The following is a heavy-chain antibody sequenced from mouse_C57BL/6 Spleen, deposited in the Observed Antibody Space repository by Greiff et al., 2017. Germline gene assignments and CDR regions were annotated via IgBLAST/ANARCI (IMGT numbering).Heavy chain of an antibody. CDR3: ARKGVYYDFLFDY. CDR1: GYAFSSYW. V-gene: IGHV1-80*01. D-gene: IGHD2-4*01. CDR2: IYPGDGDT. J-gene: IGHJ2*01. Sequence: VQLQQSGAELVKPGASVKISCKASGYAFSSYWMNWVKQRPGKGLEWIGQIYPGDGDTNYNGKFKGKATLTADKSSSTAYMQLSSLTSEDSAVYFWARKGVYYDFLFDYWGQGTTLTVSS.